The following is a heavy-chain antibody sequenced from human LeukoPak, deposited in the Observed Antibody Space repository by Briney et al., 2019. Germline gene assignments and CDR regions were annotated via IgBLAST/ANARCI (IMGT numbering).Heavy chain of an antibody. Sequence: PGGSLRLSCAASGFTFSSYGMHWVRQAPGKGLEWVSSISSSGSYIYYADSVKGRFTVSRDNAKNSLYLQMNSLRAEDTAVYYCARQDGIDYWGQGTLVTVSS. CDR1: GFTFSSYG. V-gene: IGHV3-21*01. D-gene: IGHD5-24*01. J-gene: IGHJ4*02. CDR2: ISSSGSYI. CDR3: ARQDGIDY.